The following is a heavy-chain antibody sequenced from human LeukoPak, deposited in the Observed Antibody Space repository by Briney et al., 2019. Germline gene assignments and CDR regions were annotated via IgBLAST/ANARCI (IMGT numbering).Heavy chain of an antibody. Sequence: GGSLRLSCAASGFTFSSYAMHWVRQAPGKGLEWVAVISYDGSNKYYADSVKGRFTISRDNSKNTLYPQMNSLRAEDTAVYYCAKDHLRGYSGYDLDYWGQGTLVTVSS. CDR1: GFTFSSYA. D-gene: IGHD5-12*01. CDR3: AKDHLRGYSGYDLDY. J-gene: IGHJ4*02. V-gene: IGHV3-30-3*01. CDR2: ISYDGSNK.